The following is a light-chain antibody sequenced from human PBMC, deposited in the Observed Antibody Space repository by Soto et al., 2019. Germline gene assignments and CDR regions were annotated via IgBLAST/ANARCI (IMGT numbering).Light chain of an antibody. CDR3: CSYVGSDTYVI. V-gene: IGLV2-23*01. CDR1: SRDIGGYIL. CDR2: EGS. J-gene: IGLJ2*01. Sequence: QSVLTQPASVSGSPGQSITISCTGTSRDIGGYILVSWYQQEPGKAPKLMIYEGSKRPSGVSNRFSGSKSGNTASLTISGLQAEDEAHYYCCSYVGSDTYVIFGRGTQLTVL.